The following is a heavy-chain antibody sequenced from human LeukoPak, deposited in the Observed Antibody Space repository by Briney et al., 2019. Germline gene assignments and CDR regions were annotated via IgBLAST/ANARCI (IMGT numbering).Heavy chain of an antibody. J-gene: IGHJ4*02. Sequence: SETLSLTCSVSGGSISSYYWSGIRQPPGKGLQWIGYIYYSGSNNYNPSLKSRVTISVDTSRNQFSLKLTSMTVADTAVYYCARGRGTSYLDYWGQGTLVTVSS. CDR2: IYYSGSN. D-gene: IGHD3-16*01. CDR1: GGSISSYY. CDR3: ARGRGTSYLDY. V-gene: IGHV4-59*01.